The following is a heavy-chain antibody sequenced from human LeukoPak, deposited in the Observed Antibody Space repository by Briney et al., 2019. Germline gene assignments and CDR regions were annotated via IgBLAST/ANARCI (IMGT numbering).Heavy chain of an antibody. Sequence: PGGSLRLSCAASGFTFSSYGMHWVRQAPGKGLEWVAFIRYDGSNKYYADSVKGRFTISRDNSKNTLYLQMNSLRAEDTAVYYCAKASGYSSGWYYFDYWGQGTLVTVSS. CDR3: AKASGYSSGWYYFDY. V-gene: IGHV3-30*02. CDR1: GFTFSSYG. J-gene: IGHJ4*02. D-gene: IGHD6-19*01. CDR2: IRYDGSNK.